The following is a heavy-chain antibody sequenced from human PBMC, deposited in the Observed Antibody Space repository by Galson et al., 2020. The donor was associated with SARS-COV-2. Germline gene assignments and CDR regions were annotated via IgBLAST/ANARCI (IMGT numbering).Heavy chain of an antibody. CDR3: AKDGRYYDSSGDVNPRGYFDY. D-gene: IGHD3-22*01. J-gene: IGHJ4*02. CDR1: AFTFSSYR. CDR2: IWYDGSQP. V-gene: IGHV3-33*06. Sequence: ARSLRLSCPPSAFTFSSYRMHWVRQAPDKGLEWVAAIWYDGSQPYYADSVNGRFTISRDNSQHALYLQMNSLRAEDTAVYYCAKDGRYYDSSGDVNPRGYFDYWGQGALVTVSS.